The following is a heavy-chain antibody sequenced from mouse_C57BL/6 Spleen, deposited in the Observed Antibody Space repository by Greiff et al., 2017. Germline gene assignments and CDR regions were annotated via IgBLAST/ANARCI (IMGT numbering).Heavy chain of an antibody. CDR3: ARLLYYGSSLYAMDY. CDR1: GYTFTSYW. J-gene: IGHJ4*01. CDR2: IYPGSGST. V-gene: IGHV1-55*01. Sequence: VQLQQPGAELVKPGASVKMSCKASGYTFTSYWITWVKQRPGQGLEWIGDIYPGSGSTNYNEKFKSKATLTVDTSSSTAYMQLSSLTSEDSAVYYCARLLYYGSSLYAMDYWGQGTSVTVSS. D-gene: IGHD1-1*01.